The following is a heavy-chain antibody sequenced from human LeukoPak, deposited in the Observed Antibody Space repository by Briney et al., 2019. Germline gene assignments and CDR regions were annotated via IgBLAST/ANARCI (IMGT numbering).Heavy chain of an antibody. V-gene: IGHV3-74*01. D-gene: IGHD3-16*02. CDR2: IKGDGSGT. J-gene: IGHJ6*02. Sequence: PGGSLRLSCAASGFTFNNYWMHWVRQAPGKGLVWVSRIKGDGSGTSYADSVKGRFTISRDNTKNTLYLQMNNLRAEDTAVFHCVRDYHYGMDVWGQGTTVTVSS. CDR1: GFTFNNYW. CDR3: VRDYHYGMDV.